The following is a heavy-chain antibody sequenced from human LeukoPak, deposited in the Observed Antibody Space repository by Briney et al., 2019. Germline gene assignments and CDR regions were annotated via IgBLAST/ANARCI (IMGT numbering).Heavy chain of an antibody. J-gene: IGHJ4*02. CDR1: GFTISTHA. V-gene: IGHV3-64*01. D-gene: IGHD6-13*01. CDR3: AREGSSSWYRFLDY. Sequence: GGSLRLSCAASGFTISTHAMHWVRQAPGKGLEYVSTISSNGDVTYYTNSVEGRFTISRDNSKNTLYPQMGSLRAEDMAVYYCAREGSSSWYRFLDYWGQGTLVTVSS. CDR2: ISSNGDVT.